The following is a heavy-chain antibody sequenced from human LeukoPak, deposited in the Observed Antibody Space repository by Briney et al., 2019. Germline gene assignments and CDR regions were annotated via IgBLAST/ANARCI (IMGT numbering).Heavy chain of an antibody. D-gene: IGHD3-9*01. Sequence: PGGSLRLSCAASGFTFSSYSMNWVRQAPGKGLEWVSSISSSSSYIYYADSVKGRFTVSRDNAKNSLYLQMNSLRAEDTAVYYCAGDKLRYFDWLFSTPLFDPWGQGTLVTVSS. V-gene: IGHV3-21*01. CDR3: AGDKLRYFDWLFSTPLFDP. J-gene: IGHJ5*02. CDR2: ISSSSSYI. CDR1: GFTFSSYS.